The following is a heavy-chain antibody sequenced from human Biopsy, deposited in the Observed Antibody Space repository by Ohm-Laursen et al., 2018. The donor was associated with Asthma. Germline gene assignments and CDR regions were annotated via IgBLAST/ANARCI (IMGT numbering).Heavy chain of an antibody. J-gene: IGHJ5*02. CDR3: ARDRYGDYVGWFDP. Sequence: SLRLSCSASGFTFSSYSMNWVRQAPGKGLEWVSSIISSSSYIYYADSVKGRFTISRDNAKNSLYLQMNSLRAEDTAVYYCARDRYGDYVGWFDPWGQGTLVTVSS. CDR2: IISSSSYI. CDR1: GFTFSSYS. V-gene: IGHV3-21*01. D-gene: IGHD4-17*01.